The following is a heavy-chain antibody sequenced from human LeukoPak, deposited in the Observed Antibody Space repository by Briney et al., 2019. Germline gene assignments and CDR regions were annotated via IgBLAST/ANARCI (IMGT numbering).Heavy chain of an antibody. Sequence: GGSLRLSCAASGFTFSSYAMNWVRQAPGKGLEWVSTVSGSDGSTSYADSVKGRVTISRDNSKNTLYLQMNSLRAEDTAVYYCARGVPSYGSGSYYNPPFDYWGQGTLVTVSS. V-gene: IGHV3-23*01. D-gene: IGHD3-10*01. CDR1: GFTFSSYA. CDR3: ARGVPSYGSGSYYNPPFDY. CDR2: VSGSDGST. J-gene: IGHJ4*02.